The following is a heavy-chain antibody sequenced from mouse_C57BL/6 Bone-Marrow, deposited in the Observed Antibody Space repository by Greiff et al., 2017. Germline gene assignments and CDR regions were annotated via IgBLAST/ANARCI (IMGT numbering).Heavy chain of an antibody. CDR2: INPNNGGT. V-gene: IGHV1-26*01. CDR3: ARGDYDYEFDY. D-gene: IGHD2-4*01. CDR1: GSPFTDYS. J-gene: IGHJ2*01. Sequence: EVQLQQSGPELVKPGASVKISCKPSGSPFTDYSMNWVKQSHGKSLGWIGDINPNNGGTSYNQKFKGKATLTVDKSSSTAYMELRSLTSEDSAVYYCARGDYDYEFDYWGQGTTLTVSS.